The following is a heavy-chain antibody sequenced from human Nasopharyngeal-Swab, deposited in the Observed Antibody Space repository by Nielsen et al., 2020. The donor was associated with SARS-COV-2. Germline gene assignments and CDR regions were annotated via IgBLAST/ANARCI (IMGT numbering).Heavy chain of an antibody. Sequence: ESLKISCTVSGGSVSTGKNYWSWIRQPPGKGLEWIGYIYYSESIHYSPSLKSRVTISVDKSKNQFSLRVNSVTAADTGVYFCASSGGSCTDTSCPYSYDYYGMDVWGQGTTVIVSS. CDR2: IYYSESI. CDR1: GGSVSTGKNY. J-gene: IGHJ6*02. CDR3: ASSGGSCTDTSCPYSYDYYGMDV. D-gene: IGHD2-8*02. V-gene: IGHV4-61*01.